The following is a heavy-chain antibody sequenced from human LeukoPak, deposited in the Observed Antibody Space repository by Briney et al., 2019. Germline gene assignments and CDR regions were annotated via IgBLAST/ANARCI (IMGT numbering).Heavy chain of an antibody. CDR2: ISGNAGST. J-gene: IGHJ4*02. D-gene: IGHD4/OR15-4a*01. Sequence: GGSLRLSCAASGFIFSNYAMTWVRQAPGKGLEWVSSISGNAGSTCYIDSVKGRFTISRDNSKNTLFLQMNSLRAEDTGMYYCAKYGAPGWSGYCDYWGQGTLVTVSS. V-gene: IGHV3-23*01. CDR1: GFIFSNYA. CDR3: AKYGAPGWSGYCDY.